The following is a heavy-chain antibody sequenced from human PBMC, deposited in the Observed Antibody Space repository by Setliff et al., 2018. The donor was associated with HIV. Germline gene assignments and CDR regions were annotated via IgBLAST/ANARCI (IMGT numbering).Heavy chain of an antibody. CDR1: GYIFTTFG. D-gene: IGHD4-17*01. V-gene: IGHV1-69*05. Sequence: SVKVSCKASGYIFTTFGFSWVRQAPGPGLDWMGGIIPAFGTPNYAQKFQGRVTITTDESTTTVFMELTSMRSEDTAVYYCAREGLLLTTVGGAYGYHCIDVWGQGTTVTVSS. J-gene: IGHJ6*02. CDR2: IIPAFGTP. CDR3: AREGLLLTTVGGAYGYHCIDV.